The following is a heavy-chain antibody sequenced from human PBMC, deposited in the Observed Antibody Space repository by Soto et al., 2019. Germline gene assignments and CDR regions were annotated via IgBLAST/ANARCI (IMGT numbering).Heavy chain of an antibody. CDR3: ARVPDYGDYVFRFFYGMDV. CDR2: IIPIFGTA. J-gene: IGHJ6*02. V-gene: IGHV1-69*06. Sequence: QVQLVQSGAEVKKPGSSVKVSCKASGDTFSSYAISWVRKAPGQGLEWLGGIIPIFGTANYAQKFQGIVTITADKTTSTAYIELGSLITEDTTVYYCARVPDYGDYVFRFFYGMDVWGQGTTGNVSS. D-gene: IGHD4-17*01. CDR1: GDTFSSYA.